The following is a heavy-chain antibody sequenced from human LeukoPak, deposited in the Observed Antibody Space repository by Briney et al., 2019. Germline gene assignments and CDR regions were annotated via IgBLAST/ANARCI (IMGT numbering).Heavy chain of an antibody. CDR2: IIPIFGTA. CDR1: GGTFSSYA. D-gene: IGHD5-18*01. CDR3: ARGEIQLWLPSADY. J-gene: IGHJ4*02. V-gene: IGHV1-69*05. Sequence: SVKVSCKASGGTFSSYAISWVRQAPGQGLEWMGGIIPIFGTANYAQKFQGRVTMTRDTSISTAYMELSRLRSDDTAVYYCARGEIQLWLPSADYWGQGTLVTVSS.